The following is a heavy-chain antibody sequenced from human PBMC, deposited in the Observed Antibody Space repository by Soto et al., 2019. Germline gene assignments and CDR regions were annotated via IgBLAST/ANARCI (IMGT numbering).Heavy chain of an antibody. J-gene: IGHJ4*02. CDR2: IWYDGSNK. CDR1: GLTFSSYG. Sequence: GGSLRLSCAASGLTFSSYGMHWVRQAPGKGLEWVAVIWYDGSNKYYADSVKGRFTISRDNSKNTLYLQMNSLRAEDTAVYYCARDNSDYYGSGSYSHYFDYWGQGTLVTVSS. D-gene: IGHD3-10*01. CDR3: ARDNSDYYGSGSYSHYFDY. V-gene: IGHV3-33*01.